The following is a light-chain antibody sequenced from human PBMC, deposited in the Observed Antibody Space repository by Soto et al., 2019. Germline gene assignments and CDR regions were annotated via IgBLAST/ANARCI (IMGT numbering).Light chain of an antibody. CDR1: ESIDSW. CDR2: KAS. CDR3: QQYSTYPWT. J-gene: IGKJ1*01. Sequence: IKVTQSPSTPSASVGDRVTITCRASESIDSWLAWHQQKPGRAPKLLISKASSLESGVPSRFSGSGFGTEFTLTISSLQPDDFATYCCQQYSTYPWTFGQGTKVDI. V-gene: IGKV1-5*03.